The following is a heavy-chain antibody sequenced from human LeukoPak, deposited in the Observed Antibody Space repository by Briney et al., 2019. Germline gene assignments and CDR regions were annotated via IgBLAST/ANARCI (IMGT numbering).Heavy chain of an antibody. CDR3: ARDLRLFGPPDDY. D-gene: IGHD3-10*01. V-gene: IGHV3-30-3*01. Sequence: PGESLRLSCAASGFTFSSYVMHWVRQAPGKGLEWVAVISYDGSNKYYADSVKGRFTISRDNSKNTLYLQMNSLRAEDTAVYYCARDLRLFGPPDDYWGQGTLVTVSS. CDR1: GFTFSSYV. CDR2: ISYDGSNK. J-gene: IGHJ4*02.